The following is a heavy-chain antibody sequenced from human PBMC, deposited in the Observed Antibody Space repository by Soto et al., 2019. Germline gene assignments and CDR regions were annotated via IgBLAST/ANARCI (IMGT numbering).Heavy chain of an antibody. D-gene: IGHD5-12*01. Sequence: GPGPLRTSETLSLTCTVSGGSISSGDYNWSWIRQHPGKGLEWIGYIYYSGSTYYNPSLKSRITISVDTSKNQFSLKLSSVTAADTAVYYCARDQYSGFQFHYWGQGTLVTVSS. CDR3: ARDQYSGFQFHY. J-gene: IGHJ4*02. CDR2: IYYSGST. V-gene: IGHV4-31*03. CDR1: GGSISSGDYN.